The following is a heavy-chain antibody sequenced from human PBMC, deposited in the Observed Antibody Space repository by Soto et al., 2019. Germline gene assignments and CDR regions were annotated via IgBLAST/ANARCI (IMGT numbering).Heavy chain of an antibody. D-gene: IGHD3-22*01. J-gene: IGHJ4*02. CDR2: ISGSGGST. Sequence: GGSLRLSCAASGFTFSSYAMSWVRQAPGKGLEWVSAISGSGGSTYYADSVKGRFTISRDNSKNTLYLQMNSLRAEDSAVYYCAKGAYYDSSGYSQYFDYWGQGTLVTVSS. CDR1: GFTFSSYA. V-gene: IGHV3-23*01. CDR3: AKGAYYDSSGYSQYFDY.